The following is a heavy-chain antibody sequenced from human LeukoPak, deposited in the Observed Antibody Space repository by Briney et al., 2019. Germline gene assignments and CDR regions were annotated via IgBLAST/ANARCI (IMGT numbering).Heavy chain of an antibody. D-gene: IGHD2-15*01. CDR1: GFTFSSYA. CDR2: ISGSGDST. Sequence: PGGSLRLSCAASGFTFSSYAMSWVRQAPGKGLEWVSAISGSGDSTYYADSVKGRFTISRDNSKNTLYLQMNSLRAEDTAVYYCATNALPTDLADFDYWGQGTLVTVSS. CDR3: ATNALPTDLADFDY. J-gene: IGHJ4*02. V-gene: IGHV3-23*01.